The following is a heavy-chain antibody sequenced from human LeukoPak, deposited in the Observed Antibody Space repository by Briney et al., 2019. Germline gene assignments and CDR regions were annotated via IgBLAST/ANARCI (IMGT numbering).Heavy chain of an antibody. J-gene: IGHJ3*02. CDR2: IGSKGNSYAT. D-gene: IGHD2-2*01. Sequence: GGSLRLSRAASGFTFSGSAMHWVRQASGKGLDWVGRIGSKGNSYATAYAASVKGRFTLSRDDSKNTAYLQMNSLKTEDTAVYYCTRRYCSSTSCYDALDIWGQGTMVTVSS. CDR3: TRRYCSSTSCYDALDI. V-gene: IGHV3-73*01. CDR1: GFTFSGSA.